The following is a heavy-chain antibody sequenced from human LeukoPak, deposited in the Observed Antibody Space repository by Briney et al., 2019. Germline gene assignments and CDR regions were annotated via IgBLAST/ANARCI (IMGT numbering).Heavy chain of an antibody. CDR1: GFTFSSYG. Sequence: GGSLRLSCAASGFTFSSYGMHWVRQAPGKGLEWVAVIWYDGSNKYYADSVKGRFTISRDNSKNTLYLQMNSLRAEDTAVYYCASEGGHSSGWHPWGQGTLVTVSS. J-gene: IGHJ5*02. D-gene: IGHD6-19*01. CDR2: IWYDGSNK. V-gene: IGHV3-33*01. CDR3: ASEGGHSSGWHP.